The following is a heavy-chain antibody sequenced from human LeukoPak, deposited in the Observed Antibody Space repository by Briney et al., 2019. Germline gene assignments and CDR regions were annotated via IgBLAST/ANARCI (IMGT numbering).Heavy chain of an antibody. Sequence: GGSLRLSCAASGFTFSSYGMHWVRQAPGKGLEWVACIRYDGSNKYYADSVKGRFTISRDNSKNTLYLQMNSLRAEDTAVYYCAKYGTIFGVVIRGYFDYWGQGTLVTVSS. V-gene: IGHV3-30*02. CDR1: GFTFSSYG. CDR3: AKYGTIFGVVIRGYFDY. CDR2: IRYDGSNK. D-gene: IGHD3-3*01. J-gene: IGHJ4*02.